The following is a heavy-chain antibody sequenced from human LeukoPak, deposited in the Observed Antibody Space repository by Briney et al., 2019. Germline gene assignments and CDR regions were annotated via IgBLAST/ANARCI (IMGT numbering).Heavy chain of an antibody. CDR2: ISAYNGNT. Sequence: ASVKVSCKASGYTFTSYGISWVRQAPGQGLEWMGWISAYNGNTNYEQKLQGRVTMTTDTSTTTAYMELRSLRYDDTAVYYCARGRAALDYLDCWGQGTLVTVSS. D-gene: IGHD6-13*01. V-gene: IGHV1-18*01. CDR1: GYTFTSYG. CDR3: ARGRAALDYLDC. J-gene: IGHJ4*02.